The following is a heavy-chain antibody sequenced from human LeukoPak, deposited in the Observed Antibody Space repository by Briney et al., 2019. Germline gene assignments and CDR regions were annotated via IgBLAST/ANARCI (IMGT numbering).Heavy chain of an antibody. J-gene: IGHJ4*02. Sequence: PGGSLRLSCAASGFTFSSYAMTWVRQAPGKGLEWVSAMDGSGGATHYADSVKGRLTISRDNSKSTLYLQMNSLRAEDTAVYYCANENFYDSSGYHPSWYWGQGTLVTVSS. D-gene: IGHD3-22*01. V-gene: IGHV3-23*01. CDR2: MDGSGGAT. CDR1: GFTFSSYA. CDR3: ANENFYDSSGYHPSWY.